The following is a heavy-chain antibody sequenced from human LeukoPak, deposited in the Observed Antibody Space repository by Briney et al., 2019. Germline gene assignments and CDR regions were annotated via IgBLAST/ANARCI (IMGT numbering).Heavy chain of an antibody. D-gene: IGHD1-26*01. V-gene: IGHV1-18*01. Sequence: ASVKVSCKASGYTFTSYGITWVRQAPGQGLEWMGWISAYNGNTNYAQKFQGRVTMTTDTSTNTAYMELRSLRSDDTAVYYCVRDHAWELLPGTNWFEPWGQGTLVTVSS. CDR2: ISAYNGNT. J-gene: IGHJ5*02. CDR3: VRDHAWELLPGTNWFEP. CDR1: GYTFTSYG.